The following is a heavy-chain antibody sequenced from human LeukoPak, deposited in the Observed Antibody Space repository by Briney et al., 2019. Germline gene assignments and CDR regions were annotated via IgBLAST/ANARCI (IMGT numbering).Heavy chain of an antibody. D-gene: IGHD3-10*01. J-gene: IGHJ4*02. Sequence: PSETLSLTCSVTGGSISSYYWSWLRQPAGKELEGIGRIYSSGSTNYNPSLKTRVTISLDTSKNQFSLNLTTVTAADTAVYYCARTSARGAQFDYWGQGTLVTVSS. V-gene: IGHV4-4*07. CDR2: IYSSGST. CDR3: ARTSARGAQFDY. CDR1: GGSISSYY.